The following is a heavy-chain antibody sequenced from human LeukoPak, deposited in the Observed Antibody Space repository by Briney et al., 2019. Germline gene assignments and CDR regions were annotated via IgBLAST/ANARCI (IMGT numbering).Heavy chain of an antibody. CDR2: INPSGGST. CDR3: ARLTDFYDFWSGYSPRYYYYYMDV. CDR1: GYTFTRYY. D-gene: IGHD3-3*01. Sequence: ASVKVSCKASGYTFTRYYMHWVRQAPGQGLEWMGIINPSGGSTSYAQKFQGRVTMTRDTSTSTVYMELSSLRSDDTAVYYCARLTDFYDFWSGYSPRYYYYYMDVWGKGTTVTVSS. V-gene: IGHV1-46*01. J-gene: IGHJ6*03.